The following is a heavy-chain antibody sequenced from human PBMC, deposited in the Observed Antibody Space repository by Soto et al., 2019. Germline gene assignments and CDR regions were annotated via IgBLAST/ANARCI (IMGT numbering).Heavy chain of an antibody. Sequence: TLSLTCTVSGGSISSGCYYWSWIRQHPGKGLEWIGYIYYSGSTYYNPSLKRRVTISVDTSKNQFSLKLSSVTAADSAVYYCARVCGGDCHYGMDVWGQGTTVTVSS. CDR2: IYYSGST. CDR1: GGSISSGCYY. V-gene: IGHV4-31*03. J-gene: IGHJ6*02. CDR3: ARVCGGDCHYGMDV. D-gene: IGHD2-21*02.